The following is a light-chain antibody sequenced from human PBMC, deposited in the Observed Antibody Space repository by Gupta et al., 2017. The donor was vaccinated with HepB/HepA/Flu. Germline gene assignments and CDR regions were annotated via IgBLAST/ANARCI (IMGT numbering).Light chain of an antibody. Sequence: DSQMTQSPSTLSASVGDRVTITCRASKSIGTWLAWYQQKPGKAPKLLIYKASILQSGAPSRFSGSGSGTEFTLTISSLQPDDFATYYCQQYCDYSMTFGQGTKVEIK. J-gene: IGKJ1*01. CDR3: QQYCDYSMT. V-gene: IGKV1-5*03. CDR1: KSIGTW. CDR2: KAS.